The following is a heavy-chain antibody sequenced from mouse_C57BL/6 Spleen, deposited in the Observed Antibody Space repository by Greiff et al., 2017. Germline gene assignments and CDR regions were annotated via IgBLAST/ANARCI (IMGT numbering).Heavy chain of an antibody. J-gene: IGHJ2*01. V-gene: IGHV5-17*01. Sequence: EVMLVESGGGLVKPGGSLKLSCAASGFTFSDYGMHWVRQAPEKGLEWVAYLSSGSSTIYYADTVKGRFTISRDNAKNTLFLQMTSLRSEDTAMYYCARPNWLYYFDYWGQGTTLTVSS. CDR1: GFTFSDYG. CDR3: ARPNWLYYFDY. CDR2: LSSGSSTI. D-gene: IGHD4-1*01.